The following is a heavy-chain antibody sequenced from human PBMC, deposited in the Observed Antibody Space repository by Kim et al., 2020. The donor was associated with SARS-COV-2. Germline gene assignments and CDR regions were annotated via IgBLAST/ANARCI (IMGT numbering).Heavy chain of an antibody. D-gene: IGHD4-17*01. CDR1: GLSVSNRY. CDR2: IYSDGRT. V-gene: IGHV3-53*01. Sequence: GGSLRLSCAASGLSVSNRYMSWVRQAPGKGLQWVSVIYSDGRTYYADSVKGRFTISRDNSKNTLSLEMTSLRGEDTAVYYCASTGPQANFYYYGLAVWGQGATVTVSS. J-gene: IGHJ6*02. CDR3: ASTGPQANFYYYGLAV.